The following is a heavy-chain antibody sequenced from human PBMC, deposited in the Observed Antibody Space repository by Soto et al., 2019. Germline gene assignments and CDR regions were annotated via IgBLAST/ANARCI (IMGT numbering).Heavy chain of an antibody. D-gene: IGHD1-26*01. Sequence: QVQLLQSGAEVKKPGASVKISCKASGYNFNNYEINWVRQAPAQGLEWMGWMKGYSGNTLYAQNFQGRLTLTRDTSTNTAYLELTSLAYEDTAIYFCARRRGESYYGLDYWGQGTLVTVSS. CDR1: GYNFNNYE. CDR3: ARRRGESYYGLDY. CDR2: MKGYSGNT. J-gene: IGHJ4*02. V-gene: IGHV1-8*01.